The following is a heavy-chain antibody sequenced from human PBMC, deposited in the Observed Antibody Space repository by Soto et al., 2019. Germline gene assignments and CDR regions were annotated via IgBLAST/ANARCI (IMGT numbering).Heavy chain of an antibody. Sequence: SETLSLTCTVSGGSISSGGYYWTWIRQHPGKGLEWIGYIYYSGSTNYNPSLKSRVTISVDTSKNQFSLKLSSVTAADTAVYYCARATVTTSLFDYWGQGTPVTVSS. CDR2: IYYSGST. D-gene: IGHD4-17*01. V-gene: IGHV4-61*08. J-gene: IGHJ4*02. CDR1: GGSISSGGYY. CDR3: ARATVTTSLFDY.